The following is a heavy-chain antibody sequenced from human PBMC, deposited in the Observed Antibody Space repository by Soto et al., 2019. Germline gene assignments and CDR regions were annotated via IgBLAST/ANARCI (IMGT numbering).Heavy chain of an antibody. J-gene: IGHJ4*02. D-gene: IGHD3-3*02. CDR1: GYSFTSYW. CDR3: ARINRDVPTGHLACFDF. Sequence: PGESLKISCKGSGYSFTSYWIGWVRQMPGKGLEWVGVIYPGESDTRYSPSFQGQVTISADKSISTAYLQWNSLRASDTAMYYCARINRDVPTGHLACFDFWGQGTLVTVSS. V-gene: IGHV5-51*01. CDR2: IYPGESDT.